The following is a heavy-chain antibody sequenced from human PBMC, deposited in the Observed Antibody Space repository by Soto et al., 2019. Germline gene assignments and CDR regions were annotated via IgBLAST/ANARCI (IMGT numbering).Heavy chain of an antibody. V-gene: IGHV3-33*01. CDR3: ARDASYYSLWSGYYPSRNGMNV. D-gene: IGHD3-3*01. CDR2: IWYDGSKK. J-gene: IGHJ6*02. Sequence: QVQVVESGGGVVQPGRSLRLSCAASGFTFSSFGMHWVRQAPGKGLEWVSLIWYDGSKKSYGDSVKGRFTISRDNSRNTVYLQMNSLRADDTAVYYCARDASYYSLWSGYYPSRNGMNVWGQGIKVTGSS. CDR1: GFTFSSFG.